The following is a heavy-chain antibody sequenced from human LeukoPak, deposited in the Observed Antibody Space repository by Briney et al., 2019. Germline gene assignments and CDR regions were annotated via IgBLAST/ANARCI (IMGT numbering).Heavy chain of an antibody. J-gene: IGHJ5*02. CDR3: ATCRDEFGDYGFTS. D-gene: IGHD3-10*01. V-gene: IGHV4-59*02. CDR1: GFTVSSNY. CDR2: IYDSGST. Sequence: GSLRLSCAASGFTVSSNYWSWIRQSPGKGLEWIGYIYDSGSTKYNPSLKSRVTFSVDTSKSLFSLKLTSLTAADTAVYYCATCRDEFGDYGFTSWGQGTLVTVSS.